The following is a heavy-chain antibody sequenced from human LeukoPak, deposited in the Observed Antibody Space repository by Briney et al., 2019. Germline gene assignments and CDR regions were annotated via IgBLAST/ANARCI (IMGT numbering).Heavy chain of an antibody. CDR3: ARGITGTTHGMDV. Sequence: SETLSLTCTVSGGSISSFYWSWIRQPAGKGLEWIGRTYSSEITNYNPSLQTRVTMSVDTSKNQFSLKLSSVTAADTAVYYCARGITGTTHGMDVWGQGTTVTVSS. V-gene: IGHV4-4*07. CDR2: TYSSEIT. CDR1: GGSISSFY. J-gene: IGHJ6*02. D-gene: IGHD1-20*01.